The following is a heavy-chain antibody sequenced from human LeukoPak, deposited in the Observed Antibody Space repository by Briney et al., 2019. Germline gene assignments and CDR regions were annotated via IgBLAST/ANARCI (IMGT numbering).Heavy chain of an antibody. J-gene: IGHJ6*02. CDR1: GGSISSGGYC. CDR2: IYYSGST. D-gene: IGHD6-6*01. Sequence: SETLSLTCTVSGGSISSGGYCWGWIRQHPGKGLEWIGYIYYSGSTYYNPSLKSRVTISVDTSKNQFSLKLSSVTAADTAMYYCARQRRSIAARDYYYGMDVWGQGTTVTVSS. V-gene: IGHV4-31*03. CDR3: ARQRRSIAARDYYYGMDV.